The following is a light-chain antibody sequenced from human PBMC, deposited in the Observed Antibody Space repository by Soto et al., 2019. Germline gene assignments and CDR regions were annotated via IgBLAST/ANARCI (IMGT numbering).Light chain of an antibody. CDR2: AAS. J-gene: IGKJ1*01. CDR3: QQYSNWPRT. V-gene: IGKV1-5*01. CDR1: QTISSW. Sequence: TKSPSTMSVYVGNRVTITCRASQTISSWLAWYQQKPGKAPQLLIYAASTLQSGVPSRFSGSGSGTEFTLTITSLQSEDFAVYYCQQYSNWPRTFGQGTKVDIK.